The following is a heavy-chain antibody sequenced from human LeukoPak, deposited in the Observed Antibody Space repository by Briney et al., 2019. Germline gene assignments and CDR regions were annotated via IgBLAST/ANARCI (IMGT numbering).Heavy chain of an antibody. D-gene: IGHD1-14*01. V-gene: IGHV3-11*05. CDR2: ISSSSSYT. J-gene: IGHJ4*02. Sequence: GGSLRLPCAASGFTFSDYYMSWSRQAPGKGLEWVSYISSSSSYTNYADSVKGRFTISRDNAKNSLYLQMNSLRAEDTAVYYCARVTRRGYYFDYWGQGTLVTVSS. CDR3: ARVTRRGYYFDY. CDR1: GFTFSDYY.